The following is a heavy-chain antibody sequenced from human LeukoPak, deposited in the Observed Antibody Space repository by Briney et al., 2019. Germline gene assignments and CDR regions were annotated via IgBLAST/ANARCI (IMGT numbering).Heavy chain of an antibody. D-gene: IGHD3-16*01. CDR2: ISWNSGSI. Sequence: PGGSLRLSCAASGFTFDDYAMPWVRQVPGKGLEWVSGISWNSGSIGYADSVKGRFTISRDNAKNSLYLQMNSLRAEDTALYYCAKGLSFLVSHFQHWGQGTLVTVSS. CDR1: GFTFDDYA. J-gene: IGHJ1*01. CDR3: AKGLSFLVSHFQH. V-gene: IGHV3-9*01.